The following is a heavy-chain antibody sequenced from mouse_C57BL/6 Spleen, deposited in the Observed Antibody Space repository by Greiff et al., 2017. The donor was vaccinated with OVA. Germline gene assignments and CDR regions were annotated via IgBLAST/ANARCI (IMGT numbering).Heavy chain of an antibody. V-gene: IGHV1-80*01. CDR3: AKRNDYGAMDY. CDR2: IYPGDGDT. CDR1: GYAFSSYW. J-gene: IGHJ4*01. Sequence: QVQLKESGAELVKPGASVKISCKASGYAFSSYWMNWVKQRPGKGLEWIGQIYPGDGDTNYNGKFKGKATLTADKSSSTAYMQLSSLTAEDSAVYFCAKRNDYGAMDYWGQGTSVTVSS.